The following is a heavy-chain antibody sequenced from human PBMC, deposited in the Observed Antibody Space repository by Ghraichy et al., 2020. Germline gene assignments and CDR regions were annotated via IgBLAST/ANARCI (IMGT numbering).Heavy chain of an antibody. CDR1: GFTFSSYS. CDR2: ISSSSSTI. D-gene: IGHD4-17*01. Sequence: GGSLRLTCAASGFTFSSYSMNWVRQAPGKGLEWVSYISSSSSTIYYADSVKGRFTISRDNAKNSLYLQMNSLRAEDTAVYYCARDGYGAILGVRYWGQGTLVTVAS. CDR3: ARDGYGAILGVRY. V-gene: IGHV3-48*04. J-gene: IGHJ4*02.